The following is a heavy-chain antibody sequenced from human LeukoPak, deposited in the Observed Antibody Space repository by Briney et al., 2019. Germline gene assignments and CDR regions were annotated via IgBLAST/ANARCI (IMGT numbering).Heavy chain of an antibody. CDR2: IYYSGST. Sequence: PSETLSLTCTVSGGSISSYYWSWIRQPPGKGLEWIGYIYYSGSTNYNPSLKSRVTISVDTSKNQFSLKLSSVTAADTAVYYCARGKNWGPCNWFDPWGQGTLVTVSS. V-gene: IGHV4-59*01. D-gene: IGHD7-27*01. CDR1: GGSISSYY. J-gene: IGHJ5*02. CDR3: ARGKNWGPCNWFDP.